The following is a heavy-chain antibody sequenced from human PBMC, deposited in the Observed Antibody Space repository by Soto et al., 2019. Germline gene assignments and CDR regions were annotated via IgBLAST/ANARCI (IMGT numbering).Heavy chain of an antibody. J-gene: IGHJ4*02. CDR3: ARRRAAVDY. CDR2: INYSGNT. Sequence: QMQLQESGPGLVKPSETLSLTCTVSGASVTSGTYYWTWIRQPPGKGLEWIGHINYSGNTTYNPSLRSRVTLSVATSKYQVSLRLRSVTAADTAVYYCARRRAAVDYWGQGTLVTVSS. V-gene: IGHV4-61*01. CDR1: GASVTSGTYY. D-gene: IGHD6-13*01.